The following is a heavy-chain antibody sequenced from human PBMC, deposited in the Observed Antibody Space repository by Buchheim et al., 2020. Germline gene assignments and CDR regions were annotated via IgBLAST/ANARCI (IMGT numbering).Heavy chain of an antibody. CDR1: GYSFTDYW. CDR3: ARSRYRGYDTNYYFDY. CDR2: IYPGDSDT. Sequence: EVQLVQSGAEVKKPGESLKISCKGSGYSFTDYWIGWVRQMPGKGLEWMGIIYPGDSDTRYSPSFQGQATISADRSIRIALPQWSSLKASDTAMYFWARSRYRGYDTNYYFDYWGQGTL. J-gene: IGHJ4*02. V-gene: IGHV5-51*03. D-gene: IGHD5-12*01.